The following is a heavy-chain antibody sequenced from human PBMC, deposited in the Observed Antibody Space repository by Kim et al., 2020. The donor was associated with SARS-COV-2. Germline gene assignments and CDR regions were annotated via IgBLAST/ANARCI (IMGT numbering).Heavy chain of an antibody. CDR3: ARLKGELRLVESSLIYYYYLLDF. V-gene: IGHV3-33*01. J-gene: IGHJ6*02. D-gene: IGHD3-16*02. Sequence: GGSLRLSCAASGFTFSSYGKHWVRQAPGKGLEWVAVIRYDGSNKYYADSVKGRFTISRDNSKNTLYLQMNSLRAEDTAVYYCARLKGELRLVESSLIYYYYLLDFWGQGNTVTVS. CDR1: GFTFSSYG. CDR2: IRYDGSNK.